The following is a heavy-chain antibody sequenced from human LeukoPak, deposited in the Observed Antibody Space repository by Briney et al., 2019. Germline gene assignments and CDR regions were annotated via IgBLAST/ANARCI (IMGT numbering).Heavy chain of an antibody. CDR2: ISSSSSTI. V-gene: IGHV3-48*04. CDR3: AKDKGARLFDP. CDR1: GFTFSSYA. Sequence: GGSLRLSCAASGFTFSSYAMSWVRQAPGKGLEWVSYISSSSSTIYYADSVKGRFTISRDNAKNSLYLQMNSLRAEDTAVYYCAKDKGARLFDPWGQGTLVTVSS. D-gene: IGHD3-16*01. J-gene: IGHJ5*02.